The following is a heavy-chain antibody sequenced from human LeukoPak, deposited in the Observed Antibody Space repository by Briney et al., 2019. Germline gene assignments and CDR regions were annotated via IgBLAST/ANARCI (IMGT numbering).Heavy chain of an antibody. CDR2: IKQDGSET. D-gene: IGHD6-13*01. J-gene: IGHJ4*02. CDR1: GFIFSNYW. Sequence: GGSLRLSCATSGFIFSNYWMSWVRQAPGKGLEWVANIKQDGSETYYVDSVKGRFTISRDDAKNSLYLQMNSLRAEDTAVYYCARDLPNRIAAAGRVDYWGQGTLVTVSS. V-gene: IGHV3-7*01. CDR3: ARDLPNRIAAAGRVDY.